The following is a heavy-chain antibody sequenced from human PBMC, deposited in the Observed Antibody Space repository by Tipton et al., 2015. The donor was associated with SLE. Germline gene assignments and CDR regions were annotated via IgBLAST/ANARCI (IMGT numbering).Heavy chain of an antibody. CDR3: ARDEEQGAFDI. J-gene: IGHJ3*02. V-gene: IGHV4-59*11. Sequence: LRLSCTVSGGSISSHYWSWIRQPPGKGLEWIGYIYYSGSTNYNPSLKSRVTISVDTSKNQFSLKLSSVTAADTAVYYCARDEEQGAFDIWGQGTMVTVSS. D-gene: IGHD1-26*01. CDR1: GGSISSHY. CDR2: IYYSGST.